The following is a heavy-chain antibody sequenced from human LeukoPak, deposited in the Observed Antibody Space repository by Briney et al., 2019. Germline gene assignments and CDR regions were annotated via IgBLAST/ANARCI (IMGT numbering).Heavy chain of an antibody. Sequence: ASVKVSCKASGYTFTSYGINWVRQATGQGLEWMGWMNPNSGNTGYAQKFQGRVTMTRNTSISTAYMELSSLRSEDTAVYYCARGESLSDTAYYYYYYMDVWGKGTTVTISS. D-gene: IGHD2-2*02. CDR2: MNPNSGNT. CDR3: ARGESLSDTAYYYYYYMDV. J-gene: IGHJ6*03. CDR1: GYTFTSYG. V-gene: IGHV1-8*02.